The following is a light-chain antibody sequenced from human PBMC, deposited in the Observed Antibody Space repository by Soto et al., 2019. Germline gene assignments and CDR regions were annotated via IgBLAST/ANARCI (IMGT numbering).Light chain of an antibody. V-gene: IGLV2-14*01. CDR2: EVS. CDR3: ASHTTSDTRV. Sequence: ALTQPASVSGSPGQSIAISCTGTSGDVGAYDYVSWYQHHPDKAPKLMIYEVSNRPSGVSDRFSGSKSVYTATLTISGLQAEDEADYYCASHTTSDTRVFGTGTKVTVL. CDR1: SGDVGAYDY. J-gene: IGLJ1*01.